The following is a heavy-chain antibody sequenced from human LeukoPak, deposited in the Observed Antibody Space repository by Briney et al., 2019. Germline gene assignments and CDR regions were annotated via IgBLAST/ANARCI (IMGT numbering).Heavy chain of an antibody. CDR3: ARDKEEGYANFDP. D-gene: IGHD5-12*01. V-gene: IGHV4-4*07. CDR2: MYTSGSA. J-gene: IGHJ5*02. Sequence: PSETLSLTCTVSGGSISSHYWSWIRQPAGKGLEWIGRMYTSGSANYSPSLKSRVTMSVDTSKKQIFLKLSSVTAADTAVYYCARDKEEGYANFDPWGQGILATVSS. CDR1: GGSISSHY.